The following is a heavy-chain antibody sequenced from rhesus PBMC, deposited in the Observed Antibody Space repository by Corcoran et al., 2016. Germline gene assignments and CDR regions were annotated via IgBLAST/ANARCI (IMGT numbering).Heavy chain of an antibody. CDR1: GGSFSSYW. J-gene: IGHJ4*01. CDR2: INGNSGIT. Sequence: QVQLQESGPGLVKPSETLSLTCAVSGGSFSSYWWSWLRQPPGKGLDGIGEINGNSGITNYNPSCKSRVTISKDASKNQFSLKLSSVTAADTAVYYCARFGAAGLFDYWGQGVLVTVSS. CDR3: ARFGAAGLFDY. D-gene: IGHD6-25*01. V-gene: IGHV4-80*01.